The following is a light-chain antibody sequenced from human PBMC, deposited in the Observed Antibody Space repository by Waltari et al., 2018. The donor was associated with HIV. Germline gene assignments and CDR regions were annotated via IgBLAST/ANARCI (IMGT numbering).Light chain of an antibody. CDR3: HQYETSPLT. J-gene: IGKJ4*01. V-gene: IGKV3-20*01. Sequence: EVVLTQSPGTLSLSPGERATLSCRASQRLNSNYLAWYQQTPGQAPRILIYGTSTRATGIPDRFSGSGSGTDFAITISRLEPEDYAVYFCHQYETSPLTFGGGTRVEV. CDR1: QRLNSNY. CDR2: GTS.